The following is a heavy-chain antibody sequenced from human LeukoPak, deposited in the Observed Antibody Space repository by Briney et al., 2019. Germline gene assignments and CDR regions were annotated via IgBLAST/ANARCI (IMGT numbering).Heavy chain of an antibody. V-gene: IGHV1-69*06. D-gene: IGHD3-10*01. CDR1: GGTFSSYA. CDR3: ARTYYYGSGKLDYYYYGMDV. J-gene: IGHJ6*04. CDR2: IIPIFGTA. Sequence: GASVKVSCKASGGTFSSYAISWVRQAPGQGLEWMGGIIPIFGTANYAQKFQGRVTITADKSTSTAYMELSSLRSEDTAVYYCARTYYYGSGKLDYYYYGMDVWGKGTTVTVSS.